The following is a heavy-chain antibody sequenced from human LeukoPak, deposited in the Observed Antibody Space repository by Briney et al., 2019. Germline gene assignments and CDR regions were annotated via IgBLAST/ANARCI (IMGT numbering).Heavy chain of an antibody. CDR3: ARTYRSSFDWFDP. J-gene: IGHJ5*02. D-gene: IGHD6-6*01. V-gene: IGHV4-38-2*02. CDR1: NYSISSGYY. CDR2: IFHRGST. Sequence: SETLSLTCTVSNYSISSGYYWGWIRQPPGKGLGWIESIFHRGSTYLNPSLKRRVIISLDMSKNQISLNLYSMTAADTAVYYCARTYRSSFDWFDPWGQGTLVTVSS.